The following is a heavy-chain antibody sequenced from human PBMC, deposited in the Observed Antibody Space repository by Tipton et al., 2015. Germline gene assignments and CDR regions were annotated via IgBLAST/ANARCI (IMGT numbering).Heavy chain of an antibody. Sequence: SLRLSCVASEFNFSDYGIHWVRHAPGKGLEWVAVIWYDGYIKHYADSVKGRFTISRDNSNNTVFLQMNSLRAEDTAVYHCARQKSSGWPFDPWGQGTQVTVSS. J-gene: IGHJ5*02. CDR3: ARQKSSGWPFDP. D-gene: IGHD6-19*01. V-gene: IGHV3-33*01. CDR2: IWYDGYIK. CDR1: EFNFSDYG.